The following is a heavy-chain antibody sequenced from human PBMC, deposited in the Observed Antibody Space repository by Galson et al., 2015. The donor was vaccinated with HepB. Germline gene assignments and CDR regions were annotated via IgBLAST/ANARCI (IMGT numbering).Heavy chain of an antibody. Sequence: SLRLSCAASGFTFSNYWMSWVRQAPGKGLEWVANIKQDGSEKYYVDSVKGRFTISRDNAKNSLSLQMNSLRAEDTAVYYCARGANWGWDYWGQGTLVAVSS. J-gene: IGHJ4*02. V-gene: IGHV3-7*01. CDR1: GFTFSNYW. CDR3: ARGANWGWDY. CDR2: IKQDGSEK. D-gene: IGHD7-27*01.